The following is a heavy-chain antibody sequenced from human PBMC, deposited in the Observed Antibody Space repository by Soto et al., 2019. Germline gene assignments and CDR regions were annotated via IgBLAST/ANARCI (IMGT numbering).Heavy chain of an antibody. CDR1: GYTFTSYG. J-gene: IGHJ4*02. Sequence: QVQLVQSGAEVKKPGASVKVSCKASGYTFTSYGIIWVRQAPGQGLEWMGWISAYNGNTNYAQKLQGRVTMTTDTSTSTAYMELRSLRSDDTAVYYCARDFEAETTADYFDYWGQGTLVTVSS. V-gene: IGHV1-18*01. CDR3: ARDFEAETTADYFDY. CDR2: ISAYNGNT. D-gene: IGHD4-17*01.